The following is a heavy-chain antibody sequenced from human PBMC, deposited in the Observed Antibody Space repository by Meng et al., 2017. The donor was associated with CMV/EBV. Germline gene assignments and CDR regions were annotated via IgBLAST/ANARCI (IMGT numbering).Heavy chain of an antibody. CDR3: ATPVGAYYFDY. CDR1: GGSISSSSYY. CDR2: IYYSGST. Sequence: SETLSLTCTVSGGSISSSSYYWGWIRQPPGKGLEWIGSIYYSGSTYYNPSLKSRVTISVDTSKNQFSLKLRHVTAADTAVYYCATPVGAYYFDYWGQGTLVTVSS. V-gene: IGHV4-39*07. D-gene: IGHD3-16*01. J-gene: IGHJ4*02.